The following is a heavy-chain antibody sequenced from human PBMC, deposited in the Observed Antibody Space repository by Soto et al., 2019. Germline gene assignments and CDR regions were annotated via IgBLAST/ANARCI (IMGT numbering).Heavy chain of an antibody. V-gene: IGHV1-69*02. D-gene: IGHD3-10*01. Sequence: QVQLVQSGAEVKKPGSSVKVSCKASGDTFSFYSINWVRQAPGLGLEWMGRINPILRMSDYAQRFQGRVTMTEDKSASTADMELSSLRSEDPAMYYCASSYGSGSLAFDYWGQGALVTVS. J-gene: IGHJ4*02. CDR3: ASSYGSGSLAFDY. CDR2: INPILRMS. CDR1: GDTFSFYS.